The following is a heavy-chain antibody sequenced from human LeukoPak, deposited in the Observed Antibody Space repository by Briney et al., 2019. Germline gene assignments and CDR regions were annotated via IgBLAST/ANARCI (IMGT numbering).Heavy chain of an antibody. D-gene: IGHD2-21*02. CDR1: GFTFSSYW. CDR2: INSDGSST. CDR3: ARATTPVYCGGDCYVFDY. J-gene: IGHJ4*02. Sequence: GGSLRLSCVASGFTFSSYWMHWVRQAPGKGLVWVSRINSDGSSTSYADSVKGRFTISRDNAKNTLYLQMNSLRAEDTAVYYCARATTPVYCGGDCYVFDYWGQGTLVTVSS. V-gene: IGHV3-74*01.